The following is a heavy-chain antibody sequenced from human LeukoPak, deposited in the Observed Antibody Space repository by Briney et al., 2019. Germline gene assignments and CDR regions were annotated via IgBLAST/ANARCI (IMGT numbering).Heavy chain of an antibody. Sequence: SETLSLTCSVSGGCMSNYYWNWIRQPPGKGLEWIGHIYDSGSTNYNPSLQSRVTISLDTSKNQFSLKLSSVTAADTAVYYCARDFEYCSGDSCYNNWFDPWGQGILVTVSP. CDR3: ARDFEYCSGDSCYNNWFDP. V-gene: IGHV4-59*01. D-gene: IGHD2-15*01. CDR1: GGCMSNYY. CDR2: IYDSGST. J-gene: IGHJ5*02.